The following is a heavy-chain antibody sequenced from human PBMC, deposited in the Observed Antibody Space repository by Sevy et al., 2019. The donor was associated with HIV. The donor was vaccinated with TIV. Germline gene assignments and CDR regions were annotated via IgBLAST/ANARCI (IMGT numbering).Heavy chain of an antibody. CDR1: GYSISNGYF. Sequence: SDTLSLSCSVSGYSISNGYFWGWIRQPPGKGLEWVGRIYHSGRTDYNQSLKSRLTMSIDTSKNQFSLRLTSLTAADTAVYYCARSPAGRYYFDYWGQGALVTVSS. CDR3: ARSPAGRYYFDY. V-gene: IGHV4-38-2*01. CDR2: IYHSGRT. J-gene: IGHJ4*02.